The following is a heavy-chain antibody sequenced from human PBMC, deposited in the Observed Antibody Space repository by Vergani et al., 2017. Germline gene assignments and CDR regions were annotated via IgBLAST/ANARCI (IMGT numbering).Heavy chain of an antibody. CDR3: VRDREAGRTTPAHGKFGDDWYFDL. Sequence: QVQLVQSGAEVKKPGASVKVSCKASGYTFTSYYMHWVRQAPGQGLEWMGGIIPIFGTTNYAQKFQGRVTITADESTSTAYMELSSLRYEDTAVYYCVRDREAGRTTPAHGKFGDDWYFDLWGRGTLVTVSS. D-gene: IGHD4-17*01. CDR2: IIPIFGTT. J-gene: IGHJ2*01. V-gene: IGHV1-69*01. CDR1: GYTFTSYY.